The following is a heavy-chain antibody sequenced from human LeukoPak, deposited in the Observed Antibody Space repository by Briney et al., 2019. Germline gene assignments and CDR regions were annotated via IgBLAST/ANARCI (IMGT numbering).Heavy chain of an antibody. D-gene: IGHD3-22*01. Sequence: GASVKVSCKASGYTFTSYYIHWVRQAPGQGLEWMGIINPSGVSTSYAQKFQGRVTMTRDTSTSTVYMELSSLKSEDTAVYYCARDRDYYDSSGYYPKYYFDYWGQGTLVTVSS. CDR1: GYTFTSYY. J-gene: IGHJ4*02. CDR3: ARDRDYYDSSGYYPKYYFDY. V-gene: IGHV1-46*01. CDR2: INPSGVST.